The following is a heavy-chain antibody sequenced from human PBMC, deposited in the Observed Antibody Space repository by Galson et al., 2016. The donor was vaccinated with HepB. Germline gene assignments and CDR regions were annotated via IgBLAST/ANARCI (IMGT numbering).Heavy chain of an antibody. D-gene: IGHD3-3*01. Sequence: SLRLSCAASAVIFSGYGMHWVRQAPGKGLEWVARISHDGRHKYYADSVKGRFTISRDNSNNTLYLQMNSLRADDTAVYYCAKIGTYLYDFTGRYAMDVWGQGTTVTVSS. J-gene: IGHJ6*02. CDR3: AKIGTYLYDFTGRYAMDV. CDR2: ISHDGRHK. V-gene: IGHV3-30*18. CDR1: AVIFSGYG.